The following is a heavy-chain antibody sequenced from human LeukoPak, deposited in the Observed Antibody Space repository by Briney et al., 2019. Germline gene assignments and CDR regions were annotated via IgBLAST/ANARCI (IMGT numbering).Heavy chain of an antibody. CDR1: EYTFTRYY. Sequence: GASVKVSCKASEYTFTRYYLHWVGQAAGQGREWMGCINPGSGGTNYAQKFQDRVTKTRDMYISTAYMELSSLRYADTPVYYCARGGFVVAPPLAVWGQGTTVTVSS. J-gene: IGHJ6*02. CDR2: INPGSGGT. V-gene: IGHV1-2*02. D-gene: IGHD3-3*01. CDR3: ARGGFVVAPPLAV.